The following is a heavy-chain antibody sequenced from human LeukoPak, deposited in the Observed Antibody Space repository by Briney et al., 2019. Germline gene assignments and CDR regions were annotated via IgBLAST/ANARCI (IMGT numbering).Heavy chain of an antibody. CDR3: ATDLGSSQPNF. Sequence: PGGSLRLSCAASGFSFSTYWMSWVRQAPGKGLEWVANIKQDGSEKYYVDSAKGRFTISRDNAKNSLYLQMNSLRAEDTAVYYCATDLGSSQPNFWGQGILVTVSS. D-gene: IGHD6-13*01. CDR2: IKQDGSEK. CDR1: GFSFSTYW. V-gene: IGHV3-7*01. J-gene: IGHJ4*02.